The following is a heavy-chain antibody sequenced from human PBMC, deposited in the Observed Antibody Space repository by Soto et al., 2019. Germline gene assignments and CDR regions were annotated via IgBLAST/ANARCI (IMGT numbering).Heavy chain of an antibody. CDR2: VKTKTDGGTT. J-gene: IGHJ4*02. V-gene: IGHV3-15*01. D-gene: IGHD6-25*01. CDR3: TKGIASAG. Sequence: EVQLVESGGDLLKPGGSLRLSCSASGFTFNTAWMNWVRQAPGKGLEWVGRVKTKTDGGTTDYAAPVKGRFTISRDDSENTRYLQMNSLKTEDTAVYYCTKGIASAGWGQGTLVTVSS. CDR1: GFTFNTAW.